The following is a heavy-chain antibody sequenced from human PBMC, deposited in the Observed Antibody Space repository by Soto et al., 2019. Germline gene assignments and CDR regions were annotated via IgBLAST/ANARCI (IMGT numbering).Heavy chain of an antibody. V-gene: IGHV4-30-4*08. D-gene: IGHD1-26*01. J-gene: IGHJ4*02. CDR3: ARGPSGSLGAYYFDY. CDR2: IYYSGDT. CDR1: GGSIISGDYY. Sequence: SETLSLTRTVSGGSIISGDYYWSWIRQPPGKGLEWIGYIYYSGDTSYNPSLKSRVTISIDTSKNQFSLKLTSVTAADTAAYFCARGPSGSLGAYYFDYWGQGTLVTVSS.